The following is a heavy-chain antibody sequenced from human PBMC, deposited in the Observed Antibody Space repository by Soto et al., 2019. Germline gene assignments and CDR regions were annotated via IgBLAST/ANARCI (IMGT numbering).Heavy chain of an antibody. J-gene: IGHJ3*02. Sequence: ASVKVSCKASGYTFTSYGISCVRQAPGQGLEWMGWISAYNGNTNYAQKLQGRVTMTTDTSTSTAYMELRSLRSDDTAVYYCARHKIVVVTDAFDIWGQGTMVTVSS. CDR2: ISAYNGNT. D-gene: IGHD3-22*01. V-gene: IGHV1-18*04. CDR1: GYTFTSYG. CDR3: ARHKIVVVTDAFDI.